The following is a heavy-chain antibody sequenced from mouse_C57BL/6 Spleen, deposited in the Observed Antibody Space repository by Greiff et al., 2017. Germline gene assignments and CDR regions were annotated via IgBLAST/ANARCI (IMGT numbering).Heavy chain of an antibody. CDR1: GYTFTSYW. D-gene: IGHD1-1*01. CDR3: AIRNYYGSSYDWFAY. J-gene: IGHJ3*01. CDR2: IHPSDSDT. V-gene: IGHV1-74*01. Sequence: QVQLQQSGAELVKPGASVKVSCKASGYTFTSYWMHWVKQRPGQGLEWIGRIHPSDSDTNYNQKFKGKATLTVDKSSSTAYMQLSSLTSEDSAVYYCAIRNYYGSSYDWFAYWGQGTLVTVSA.